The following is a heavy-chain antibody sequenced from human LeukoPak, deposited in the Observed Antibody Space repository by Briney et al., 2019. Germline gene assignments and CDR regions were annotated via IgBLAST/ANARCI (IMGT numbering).Heavy chain of an antibody. Sequence: ASVKVPCKASGYTFTSYDINWVRQATGQGLEWMGWMNPNSGNTGYAQKFQGRVTMTRNTSISTAYMELSSLRSEDTAVYYCARGNMYYDFWSGYRHYNWFDPWGQGTLVTVSS. J-gene: IGHJ5*02. CDR2: MNPNSGNT. V-gene: IGHV1-8*01. D-gene: IGHD3-3*01. CDR1: GYTFTSYD. CDR3: ARGNMYYDFWSGYRHYNWFDP.